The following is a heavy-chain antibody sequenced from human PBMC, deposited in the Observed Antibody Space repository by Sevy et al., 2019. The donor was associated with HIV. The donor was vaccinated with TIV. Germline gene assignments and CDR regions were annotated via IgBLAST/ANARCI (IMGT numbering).Heavy chain of an antibody. CDR3: ARAVYYSWFYDMLTGLDY. CDR2: ISVYNGNT. CDR1: GYTFTSYG. V-gene: IGHV1-18*01. D-gene: IGHD3-9*01. J-gene: IGHJ4*02. Sequence: ASVKVSCKASGYTFTSYGISWARQAPGQGLEWMGWISVYNGNTNYAQKLQARVTMTTDTSTSTAYMELRSRRSDDTAVYYCARAVYYSWFYDMLTGLDYWGQGTLVTVSS.